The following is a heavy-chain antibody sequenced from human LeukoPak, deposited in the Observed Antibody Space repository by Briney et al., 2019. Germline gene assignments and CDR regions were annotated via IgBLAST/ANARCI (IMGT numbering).Heavy chain of an antibody. CDR3: ARYPTVTTLPPS. Sequence: SETLSLTCTVSGGSISGNYWSWIRQPAGKRLEWIGRIYSSGSTNYNPSLKSRVTISLDTPKNQFSLNLTSVTAADTAVYYCARYPTVTTLPPSWGQGTLVTVSS. CDR2: IYSSGST. CDR1: GGSISGNY. D-gene: IGHD4-17*01. J-gene: IGHJ5*02. V-gene: IGHV4-4*07.